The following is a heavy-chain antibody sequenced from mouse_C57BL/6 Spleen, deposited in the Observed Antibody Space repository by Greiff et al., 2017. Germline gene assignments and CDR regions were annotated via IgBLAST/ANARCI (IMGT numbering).Heavy chain of an antibody. Sequence: VQLQQPGAELVKPGASVKMSCKASGYTFTSYWITWVKQRPGQGLEWIGDIYPGSGSTNYNEKFKSKATLTVDTSSSAAYMQLSSLTSEDSAVYYCASTTTVVGPFAYWGQGTLVTVSA. CDR2: IYPGSGST. D-gene: IGHD1-1*01. CDR3: ASTTTVVGPFAY. CDR1: GYTFTSYW. J-gene: IGHJ3*01. V-gene: IGHV1-55*01.